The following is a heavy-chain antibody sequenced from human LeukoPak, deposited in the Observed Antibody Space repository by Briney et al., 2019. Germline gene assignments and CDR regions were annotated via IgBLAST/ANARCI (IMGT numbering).Heavy chain of an antibody. CDR3: ARDSSGWSLLDY. CDR2: ISSSSSYI. Sequence: KAGGSLRLSCAASGFTFSSYSMNWVRQAPGKGLEWVSSISSSSSYIYYADSVKGRFTISRDNAKNSLYLQMNSLRAEDTAVYYCARDSSGWSLLDYWGQGTLVTVSS. V-gene: IGHV3-21*01. D-gene: IGHD6-19*01. J-gene: IGHJ4*02. CDR1: GFTFSSYS.